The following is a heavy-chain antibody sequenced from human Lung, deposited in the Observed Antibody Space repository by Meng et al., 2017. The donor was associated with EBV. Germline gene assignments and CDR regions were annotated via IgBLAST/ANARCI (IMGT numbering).Heavy chain of an antibody. CDR2: INHSGHT. V-gene: IGHV4-34*02. CDR3: ARGRQIGWQGGDFAY. D-gene: IGHD2-15*01. J-gene: IGHJ4*02. Sequence: HEHLQDGGVGLLKPLETLSRGCAFSGGSFRGYYWSWIRQSPERGLEWIGEINHSGHTNYNPSLKSRVTISVDTSKNQFSLNLSSVTAADTAVYYCARGRQIGWQGGDFAYWSQGTLVTVSS. CDR1: GGSFRGYY.